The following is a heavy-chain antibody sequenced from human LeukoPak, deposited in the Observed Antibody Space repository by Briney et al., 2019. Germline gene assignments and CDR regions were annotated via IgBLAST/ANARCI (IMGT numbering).Heavy chain of an antibody. CDR2: ISYIGSNK. CDR1: GFTLTGYA. D-gene: IGHD2-2*01. Sequence: GGTLSLSCAASGFTLTGYAMHGVRQAPGKGREWVAVISYIGSNKYYADSERGRSTISRDNSKNTLYLQMTSLRAEDTAEYYCAGGGIVVVPAAWFQHWGQGTLVTVSS. CDR3: AGGGIVVVPAAWFQH. V-gene: IGHV3-30-3*01. J-gene: IGHJ1*01.